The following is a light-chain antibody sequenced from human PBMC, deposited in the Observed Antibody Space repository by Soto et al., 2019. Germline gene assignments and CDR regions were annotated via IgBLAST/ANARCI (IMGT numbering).Light chain of an antibody. CDR2: LGS. V-gene: IGKV2-28*01. CDR3: MQALQTPYT. CDR1: QSLLHSNGYNY. Sequence: DIVMTQSPLSLPVTPGEPASISCRSSQSLLHSNGYNYLDWYLQKPGQSPQLLIYLGSNRASGVPDMVSGSGSGTDFTLKISRVEEEDVGVYYCMQALQTPYTFGQGNKLEIK. J-gene: IGKJ2*01.